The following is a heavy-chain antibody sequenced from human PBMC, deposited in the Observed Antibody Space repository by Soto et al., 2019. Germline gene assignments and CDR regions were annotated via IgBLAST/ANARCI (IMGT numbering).Heavy chain of an antibody. D-gene: IGHD6-25*01. CDR1: GFSFSGLW. CDR2: ISHDGSST. Sequence: EVQLVESGGGLVQPGGSMRLSCAASGFSFSGLWVHWVRQAAGEGLVWVSRISHDGSSTSYADSVEGRFTITRDNARNTVYLQMNSLRVEDTAVYYCTSLSIAAARFAFDIWGQATMVTVSS. V-gene: IGHV3-74*01. J-gene: IGHJ3*02. CDR3: TSLSIAAARFAFDI.